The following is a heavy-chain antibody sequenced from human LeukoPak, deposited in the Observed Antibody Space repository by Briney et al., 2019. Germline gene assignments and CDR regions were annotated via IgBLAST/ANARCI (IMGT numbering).Heavy chain of an antibody. D-gene: IGHD1-26*01. V-gene: IGHV1-69*06. J-gene: IGHJ5*02. CDR1: GGTFSSYA. Sequence: GASVKVSCKASGGTFSSYAISWVRQAPGQGLEWMGGIIPIFGTANYAQKFQGRVTITADKSTSTAYMELSSLRSEDTAVYYCARAQVGATALGNWFDPWGQGTLVTVSS. CDR2: IIPIFGTA. CDR3: ARAQVGATALGNWFDP.